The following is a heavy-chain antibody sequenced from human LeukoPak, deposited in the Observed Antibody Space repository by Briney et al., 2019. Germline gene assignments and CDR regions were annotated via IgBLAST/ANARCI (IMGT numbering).Heavy chain of an antibody. J-gene: IGHJ4*02. CDR2: MNPNSGNT. CDR1: GYTFTSYD. CDR3: ARGLGYYQGIYFDY. Sequence: ASVKVSCKASGYTFTSYDINWVRHATGQGLEWMGWMNPNSGNTGYAQKFQGRVTMTRNTSISTAYMELSSLRSEDTAVYYCARGLGYYQGIYFDYWGQGTLVTVSS. V-gene: IGHV1-8*01. D-gene: IGHD1-26*01.